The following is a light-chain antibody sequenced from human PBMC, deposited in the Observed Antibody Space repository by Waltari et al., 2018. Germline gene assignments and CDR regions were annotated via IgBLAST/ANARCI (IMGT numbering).Light chain of an antibody. J-gene: IGKJ3*01. CDR1: QSVLYASVNKNH. CDR2: WAS. Sequence: DIVMTQSPDSLAVFLGERATLNCKYSQSVLYASVNKNHLAWYQQKPGQPPKLLIFWASTRESGVPDRFSGSGSGADFTLTISSLQAEDVAVYYCQQYYTPPFTFGPGTKVEIK. CDR3: QQYYTPPFT. V-gene: IGKV4-1*01.